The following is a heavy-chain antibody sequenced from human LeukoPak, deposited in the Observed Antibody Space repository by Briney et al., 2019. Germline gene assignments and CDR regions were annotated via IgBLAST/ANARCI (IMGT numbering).Heavy chain of an antibody. CDR1: GFTFSGSA. CDR3: CRGYSGYDRYYYMDV. CDR2: IRSKANSYAT. Sequence: PGGSLRLSCAASGFTFSGSAMLGVRQASGKGLEWVGRIRSKANSYATAYAASVKGRFTISRDDSKNTAYLQMNSLKTEDTAVYYCCRGYSGYDRYYYMDVWGKGTTVTVSS. V-gene: IGHV3-73*01. J-gene: IGHJ6*03. D-gene: IGHD5-12*01.